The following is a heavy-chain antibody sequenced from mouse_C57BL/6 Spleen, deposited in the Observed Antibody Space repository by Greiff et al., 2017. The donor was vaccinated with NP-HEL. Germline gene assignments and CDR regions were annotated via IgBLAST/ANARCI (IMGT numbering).Heavy chain of an antibody. CDR3: ARSERYYFDY. CDR2: IHPNSGST. CDR1: GYTFTSYW. V-gene: IGHV1-64*01. J-gene: IGHJ2*01. Sequence: QVQLQQSGAELVKPGASVKLSCKASGYTFTSYWMHWVKQRPGQGLEWIGMIHPNSGSTNYNEKFKSKATLTVDKSSSTAYMQLSSLTSEDSAVYYCARSERYYFDYWGQGTTLTVSS.